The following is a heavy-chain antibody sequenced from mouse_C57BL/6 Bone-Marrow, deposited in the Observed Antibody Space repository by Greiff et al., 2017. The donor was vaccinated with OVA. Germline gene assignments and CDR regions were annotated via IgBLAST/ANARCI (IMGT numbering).Heavy chain of an antibody. V-gene: IGHV5-4*01. CDR2: ISDGGSYT. CDR1: GFTFSSYA. CDR3: ARERYGNYDYAMDY. D-gene: IGHD2-10*02. J-gene: IGHJ4*01. Sequence: EVKLVESGGGLVKPGGSLKLSCAASGFTFSSYAMSWVRQTPEKRLEWVATISDGGSYTYYPDNVKGRFTISRDNAKHNLFLQMSQLKSEDTAMYYCARERYGNYDYAMDYWGQGTSVTVSS.